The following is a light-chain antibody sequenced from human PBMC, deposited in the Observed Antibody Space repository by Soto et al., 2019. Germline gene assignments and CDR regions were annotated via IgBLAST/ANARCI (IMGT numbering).Light chain of an antibody. CDR3: SSYRSTPTFGV. CDR1: SSDIGGYNY. J-gene: IGLJ1*01. V-gene: IGLV2-14*01. CDR2: EVS. Sequence: QSALTQPASVSGSPGQSITISCTGTSSDIGGYNYVSWYQQHPGKAPKVVMYEVSNRPLGVSNRFSASKSGNTASLIISGLQADDEADYFCSSYRSTPTFGVFGTGTKLTVL.